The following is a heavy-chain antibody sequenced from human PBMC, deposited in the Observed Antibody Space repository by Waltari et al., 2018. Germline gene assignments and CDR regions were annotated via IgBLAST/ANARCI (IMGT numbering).Heavy chain of an antibody. Sequence: QVQLQQWGAGLLKPSETLSLTCAVYGGSFSGYYWSWIRQPPGKGLGWIGEIRHSGTTNYTPSLKSRVTISLDTSKNQFSLKLSSVTAADTAVYYCARQEIIVEVTGDAFDIWGQGTMVTVSS. CDR3: ARQEIIVEVTGDAFDI. V-gene: IGHV4-34*01. CDR2: IRHSGTT. D-gene: IGHD2-21*02. CDR1: GGSFSGYY. J-gene: IGHJ3*02.